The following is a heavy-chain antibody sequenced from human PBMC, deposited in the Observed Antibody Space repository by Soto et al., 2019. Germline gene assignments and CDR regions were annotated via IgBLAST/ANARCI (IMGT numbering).Heavy chain of an antibody. Sequence: PGGSMRLSCGASGFTFSSYAMSWFRQAPGKGLEWVSAISGSGGSTYYADSVRGRFTISRDNSKNTLYLQMNSLRAEHTAVYYCAKDPPLLWFGELPGYWGQGTLVTVSS. V-gene: IGHV3-23*01. CDR2: ISGSGGST. J-gene: IGHJ4*02. CDR1: GFTFSSYA. CDR3: AKDPPLLWFGELPGY. D-gene: IGHD3-10*01.